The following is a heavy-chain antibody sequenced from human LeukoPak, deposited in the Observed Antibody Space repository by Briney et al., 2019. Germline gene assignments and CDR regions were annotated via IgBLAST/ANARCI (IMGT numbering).Heavy chain of an antibody. D-gene: IGHD2-21*01. CDR2: INQDASEK. CDR1: GITFSGSS. Sequence: GGSLRLSCAGSGITFSGSSMHWVRQAPGKGLEWVANINQDASEKYYVDSVKGRFTISRDNAKNSLYLQMNSLRVEDTAMYYCARQGIWGQGTLVTVSS. CDR3: ARQGI. V-gene: IGHV3-7*04. J-gene: IGHJ4*02.